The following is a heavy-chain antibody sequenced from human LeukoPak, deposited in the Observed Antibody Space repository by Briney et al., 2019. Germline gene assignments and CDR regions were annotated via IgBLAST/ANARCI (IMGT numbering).Heavy chain of an antibody. CDR1: GITFRNYW. D-gene: IGHD2-15*01. V-gene: IGHV3-7*01. CDR2: INPDGSTE. Sequence: GGSLRLSCVTSGITFRNYWMSWVRQAPGKGLEWVANINPDGSTENYVPSVKGRFTISRDNAKNLVSLQMISLRAEDTAVYYWATEPGIGYAFDIWGQGTMVTVSS. CDR3: ATEPGIGYAFDI. J-gene: IGHJ3*02.